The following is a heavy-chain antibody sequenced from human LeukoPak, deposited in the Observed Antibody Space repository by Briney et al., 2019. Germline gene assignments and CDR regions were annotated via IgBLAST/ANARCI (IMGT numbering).Heavy chain of an antibody. CDR3: ARMTTVTTGIDY. CDR1: GGSISSYY. V-gene: IGHV4-59*01. J-gene: IGHJ4*02. D-gene: IGHD4-17*01. Sequence: TSETLSLTCTVSGGSISSYYWSWIRQPPGKGLECIGYIYYTGSTNYNPSLKSRVTISVDTSKNQFSLKLSSVTAADTAVYYCARMTTVTTGIDYWGQGTLVTVSS. CDR2: IYYTGST.